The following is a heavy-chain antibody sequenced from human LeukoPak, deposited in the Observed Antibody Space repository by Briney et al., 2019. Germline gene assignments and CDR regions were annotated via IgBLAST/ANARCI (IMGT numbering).Heavy chain of an antibody. J-gene: IGHJ4*02. Sequence: GGSLRLSCAASGFTFSSYAMSWVRQAPGKGLEWASVISGSGGTVYYADSVKGRFTISRDNSKNTAYLQINSLRVDDTAVYYCAKLVGSSGPDYWGQGTLVTVST. CDR3: AKLVGSSGPDY. CDR2: ISGSGGTV. V-gene: IGHV3-23*01. D-gene: IGHD6-25*01. CDR1: GFTFSSYA.